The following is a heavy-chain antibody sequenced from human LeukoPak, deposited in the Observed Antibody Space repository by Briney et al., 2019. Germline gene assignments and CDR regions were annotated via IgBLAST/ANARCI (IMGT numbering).Heavy chain of an antibody. CDR1: GGSFSGHY. CDR2: VYYTGSG. D-gene: IGHD6-13*01. CDR3: ARHARNSWHSDY. Sequence: PSETLSLTCTVSGGSFSGHYWSWMRQPPGKAPEWIGYVYYTGSGSYNPSLKGRVTISVDTSMNQFSLKLFSVTAADTAVYYCARHARNSWHSDYWGQGAVVTVSS. V-gene: IGHV4-59*08. J-gene: IGHJ4*02.